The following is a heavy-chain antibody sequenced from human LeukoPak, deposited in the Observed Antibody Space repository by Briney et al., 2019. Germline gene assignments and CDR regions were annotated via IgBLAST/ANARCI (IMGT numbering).Heavy chain of an antibody. CDR3: ARVWFGESVWFDP. CDR1: GLTFSSYS. Sequence: GGSLRLSCAASGLTFSSYSMNWVRQAPGKGLEWVSFISSSSGYIYYADSVKGRFTISRDNAKNSLYLQMNSLRAEDTAVYYCARVWFGESVWFDPWGQGTLVTVSS. D-gene: IGHD3-10*01. V-gene: IGHV3-21*01. CDR2: ISSSSGYI. J-gene: IGHJ5*02.